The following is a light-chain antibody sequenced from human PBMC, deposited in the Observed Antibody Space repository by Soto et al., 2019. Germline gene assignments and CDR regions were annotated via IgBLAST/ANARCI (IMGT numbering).Light chain of an antibody. J-gene: IGKJ4*01. CDR3: QHYNNCPPLT. CDR1: QRVSSN. CDR2: AAS. Sequence: DIVMTQSPATLSVSPVQRVTLSCRASQRVSSNLAWYQPNPGQAPRLLIFAASTRATGIPARFSGSGSRTDFTPTISSLQSKHFGIYYCQHYNNCPPLTFGGGNKVEIK. V-gene: IGKV3-15*01.